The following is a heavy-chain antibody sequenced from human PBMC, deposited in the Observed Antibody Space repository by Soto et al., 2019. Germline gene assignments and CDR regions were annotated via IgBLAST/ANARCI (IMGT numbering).Heavy chain of an antibody. J-gene: IGHJ3*02. D-gene: IGHD1-1*01. CDR1: GFTFSSYA. Sequence: GGSLRLSCAASGFTFSSYAMNWVRQAPGKGLEWVSGISGGGGSTYYADSVKGRFTISRDNSKDTLYLQMNSLTAGDTTFYYCAKATATSGGAFEIYGQGTMVTVSS. CDR3: AKATATSGGAFEI. CDR2: ISGGGGST. V-gene: IGHV3-23*01.